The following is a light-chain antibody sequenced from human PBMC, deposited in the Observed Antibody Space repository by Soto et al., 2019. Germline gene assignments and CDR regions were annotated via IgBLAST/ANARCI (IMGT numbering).Light chain of an antibody. CDR2: SND. CDR3: AAWDDSLNGLV. V-gene: IGLV1-44*01. CDR1: SSNIGSNT. J-gene: IGLJ2*01. Sequence: QSVLTQPPSSSGTPGQRVTISCSGSSSNIGSNTITWYQQLPGTPPKLLIYSNDQRPSGVPDRFSASKSGTSASLAISGLQSEVEADYYCAAWDDSLNGLVLVGGTKGTVL.